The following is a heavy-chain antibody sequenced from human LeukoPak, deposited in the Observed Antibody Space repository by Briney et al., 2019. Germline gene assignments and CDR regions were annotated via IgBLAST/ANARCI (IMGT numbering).Heavy chain of an antibody. CDR1: GFTFSSYG. CDR3: AREIYDSSGFNFDY. D-gene: IGHD3-22*01. CDR2: IQYDGSNK. J-gene: IGHJ4*02. Sequence: GGSLRLSCAASGFTFSSYGMHWVRQAPGEGLEWVAFIQYDGSNKYYTDSVKGRFTISRDNSRNTMYVQMNSLRPEDTAVYYCAREIYDSSGFNFDYWGQGTLVTVSS. V-gene: IGHV3-30*02.